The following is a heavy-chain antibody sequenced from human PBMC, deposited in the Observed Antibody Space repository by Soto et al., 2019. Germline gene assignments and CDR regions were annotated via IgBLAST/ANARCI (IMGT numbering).Heavy chain of an antibody. CDR3: ATFKYSSGWYRPYYFEY. V-gene: IGHV4-39*01. CDR1: GGSISSSSYY. D-gene: IGHD6-19*01. J-gene: IGHJ4*02. CDR2: IYYSGST. Sequence: SETLSLTCTVSGGSISSSSYYWGWIRQPPGKGLEWIGSIYYSGSTYYNPSLKSRVTISVDTSKNQFSLKLSSVTAADTAVYYCATFKYSSGWYRPYYFEYWGKGTLVTVSS.